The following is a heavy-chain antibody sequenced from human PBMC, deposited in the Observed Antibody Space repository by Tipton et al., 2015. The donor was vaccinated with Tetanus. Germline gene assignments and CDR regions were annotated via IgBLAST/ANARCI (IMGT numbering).Heavy chain of an antibody. CDR1: GFTFSNYG. V-gene: IGHV3-30*18. D-gene: IGHD6-13*01. J-gene: IGHJ4*02. CDR3: AKDQIPYSSGWSLDY. CDR2: ISNDGNNI. Sequence: RSLRLSCAASGFTFSNYGMHWVRQAPGKGLEWVAVISNDGNNIYYADSVRGRFTISRDNSKSTVYLQMNSLRAADTAVYYCAKDQIPYSSGWSLDYWGQGTLVTVSS.